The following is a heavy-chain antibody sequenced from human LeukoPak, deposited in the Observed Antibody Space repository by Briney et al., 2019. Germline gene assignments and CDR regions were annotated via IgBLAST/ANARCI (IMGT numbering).Heavy chain of an antibody. CDR3: ARYLHISAPFDV. J-gene: IGHJ4*02. V-gene: IGHV4-39*01. CDR1: GGSISSSSYY. D-gene: IGHD2-21*01. Sequence: SETLSLTCTVSGGSISSSSYYWGWIRQPPGKGLEWIGSIYYSGSTYYNPSLKSRVTISVDTSKNQFSLRLSSVTAADTALYYCARYLHISAPFDVWGQGTLVTVSS. CDR2: IYYSGST.